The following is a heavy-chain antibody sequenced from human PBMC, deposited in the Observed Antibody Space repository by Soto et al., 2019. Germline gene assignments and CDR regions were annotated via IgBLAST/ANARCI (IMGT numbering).Heavy chain of an antibody. CDR2: ISSSSSTI. Sequence: GGSLRLSCAASGFTFSSYSMNWVRQAPGKGLEWVSYISSSSSTIYYADSVKGRFTISRDKAKNSLYLQMNSLRDEDTAVYYCARGRGTMVRGVITFTYGMDVWGQGTTVTVSS. D-gene: IGHD3-10*01. CDR3: ARGRGTMVRGVITFTYGMDV. J-gene: IGHJ6*02. V-gene: IGHV3-48*02. CDR1: GFTFSSYS.